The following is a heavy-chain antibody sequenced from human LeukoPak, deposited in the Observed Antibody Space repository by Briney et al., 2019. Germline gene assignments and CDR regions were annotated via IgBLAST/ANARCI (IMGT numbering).Heavy chain of an antibody. Sequence: GGSLRLSCAASGFTFSSYDMHWVRQATGKGLEWLSVIGTAGDTYYPGSVKGRFTISRENAKNSLYLQMNSLRAGDTAVYYCARDRSDSSGYFGYWGQGTLVTVSS. CDR1: GFTFSSYD. V-gene: IGHV3-13*01. D-gene: IGHD3-22*01. J-gene: IGHJ4*02. CDR2: IGTAGDT. CDR3: ARDRSDSSGYFGY.